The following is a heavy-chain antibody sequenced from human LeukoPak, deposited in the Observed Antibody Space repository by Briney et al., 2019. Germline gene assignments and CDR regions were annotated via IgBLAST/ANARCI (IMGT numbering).Heavy chain of an antibody. Sequence: KPGGSLRLSCAASGFTFSSYSMTWVRQAPGKGLEWVSSISSSSSYIYYADSVKGRFTISRDNAKNSLYLQKNSLRAEDTAVYYCARHWGNVYYFDYWGQGTLVTVSS. V-gene: IGHV3-21*01. CDR1: GFTFSSYS. CDR3: ARHWGNVYYFDY. J-gene: IGHJ4*02. D-gene: IGHD7-27*01. CDR2: ISSSSSYI.